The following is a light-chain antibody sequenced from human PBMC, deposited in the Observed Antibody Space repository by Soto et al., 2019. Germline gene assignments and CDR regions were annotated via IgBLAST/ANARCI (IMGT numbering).Light chain of an antibody. CDR2: AAS. CDR1: QSISSY. Sequence: DIQMTQSPSSLSASVGDRVTITCRASQSISSYLNWYQQKPGKAPKLLIYAASSLQSGFPSRFSGSGSGTDFTLTISSLQPEDFATYYCQQSYAVRTFGGGTKVEIK. CDR3: QQSYAVRT. V-gene: IGKV1-39*01. J-gene: IGKJ4*01.